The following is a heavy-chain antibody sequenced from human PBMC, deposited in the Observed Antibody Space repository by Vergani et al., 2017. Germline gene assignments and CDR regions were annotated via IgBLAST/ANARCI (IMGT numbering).Heavy chain of an antibody. CDR3: ARWLTSANYVDY. V-gene: IGHV1-46*01. J-gene: IGHJ4*02. CDR1: GYTFTNYY. Sequence: QVQLVQSGAEVKKPGASVKVSCKASGYTFTNYYIHWVRQAPGQGLEWMGIINPSGGSTSYAQKFQGRVTMTRDTSTSTVYMELSSLRAEDTAVDYCARWLTSANYVDYWGQGTLVTVSS. D-gene: IGHD6-25*01. CDR2: INPSGGST.